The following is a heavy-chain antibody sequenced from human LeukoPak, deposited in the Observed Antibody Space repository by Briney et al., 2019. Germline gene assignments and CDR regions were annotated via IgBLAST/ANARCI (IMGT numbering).Heavy chain of an antibody. CDR2: INQDGTEK. D-gene: IGHD1-14*01. CDR1: GFSFTTYW. V-gene: IGHV3-7*01. Sequence: GESLRLSCAASGFSFTTYWMSWVRQAQGKGLEWVANINQDGTEKYYVESVKGRFTISRDNGKNSLYLQMNSPRVEDTAVYYCARDSYLEPFDYWGQGTLVTVSS. CDR3: ARDSYLEPFDY. J-gene: IGHJ4*02.